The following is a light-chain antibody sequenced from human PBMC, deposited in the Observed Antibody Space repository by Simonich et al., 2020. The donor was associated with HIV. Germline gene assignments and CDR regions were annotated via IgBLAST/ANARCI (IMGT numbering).Light chain of an antibody. V-gene: IGKV4-1*01. J-gene: IGKJ3*01. Sequence: DIVMTQSPDSLAVSLGERATINCKSSRSVLFSSNNKNYLAWYQQKPGQPPKLLIYWASTRESGVPDRFSGSGSETEFTLTISSMQSEDFAVYYCQQYNHWPFSFGPGTKVDIK. CDR2: WAS. CDR1: RSVLFSSNNKNY. CDR3: QQYNHWPFS.